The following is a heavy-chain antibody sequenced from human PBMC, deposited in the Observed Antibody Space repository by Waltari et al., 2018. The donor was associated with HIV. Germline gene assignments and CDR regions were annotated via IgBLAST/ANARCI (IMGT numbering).Heavy chain of an antibody. D-gene: IGHD1-26*01. CDR1: GFTFNNAW. J-gene: IGHJ4*02. CDR3: RSGIVRTTDY. V-gene: IGHV3-15*01. CDR2: IKSKTDVGTT. Sequence: EVQLVESGGGLVKPGGSLRLSCAASGFTFNNAWMKWVRQAPGKGVEVVGRIKSKTDVGTTDYAAPVKGRFTISRDDSKNTVNLQMNSLKAEDTAVYFCRSGIVRTTDYWGQGTLVTVSS.